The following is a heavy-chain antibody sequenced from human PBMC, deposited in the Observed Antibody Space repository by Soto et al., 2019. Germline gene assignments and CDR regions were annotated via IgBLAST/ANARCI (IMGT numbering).Heavy chain of an antibody. Sequence: GGSLRLSCAASRFTFSNAWMTWVRQAPGKGLEWVGSIKSKTDGGTTDYAAPVKGRFTISRDDSKNTLYLQMNSLKTEDTAVYFCTTAPAAVDIWGHGTMVTVSS. D-gene: IGHD6-25*01. CDR3: TTAPAAVDI. CDR1: RFTFSNAW. J-gene: IGHJ3*02. V-gene: IGHV3-15*01. CDR2: IKSKTDGGTT.